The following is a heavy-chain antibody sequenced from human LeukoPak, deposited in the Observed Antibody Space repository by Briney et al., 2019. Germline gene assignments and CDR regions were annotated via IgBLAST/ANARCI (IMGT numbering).Heavy chain of an antibody. D-gene: IGHD3-10*01. Sequence: GGSLRLSCAASGFTFSSYAMSWVRQAPGKGLEWVSAISGSGGSTYYADSVKGRFTISRDNSKNTLYLQMNSLRAEDTAVYYCAKGRGSGSYYTRWFDPWGQGTLVTVSS. V-gene: IGHV3-23*01. J-gene: IGHJ5*02. CDR1: GFTFSSYA. CDR3: AKGRGSGSYYTRWFDP. CDR2: ISGSGGST.